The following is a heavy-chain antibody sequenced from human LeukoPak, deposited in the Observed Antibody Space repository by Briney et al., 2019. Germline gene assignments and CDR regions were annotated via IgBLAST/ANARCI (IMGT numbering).Heavy chain of an antibody. J-gene: IGHJ4*02. CDR3: AKSATRSGSSNFDY. D-gene: IGHD1-26*01. CDR1: GFTVSSNY. V-gene: IGHV3-53*04. Sequence: PGGSLGLSCAASGFTVSSNYMSWVRQAPGKGLEWVSVIYSGGSTYYADSVKGRFTISRHNSKNTLYLQMNSLRAEDTAVYYCAKSATRSGSSNFDYWGQGALVTVSS. CDR2: IYSGGST.